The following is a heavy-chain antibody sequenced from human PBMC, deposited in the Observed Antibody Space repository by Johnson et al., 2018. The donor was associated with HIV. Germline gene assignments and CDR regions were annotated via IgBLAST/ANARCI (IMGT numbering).Heavy chain of an antibody. J-gene: IGHJ3*02. CDR3: ARQAAAGAFDI. Sequence: VQLLESGGGLIQPGGSLRLPCAASGFPVSSTYMSWVRQAPGKRLEWVSVLYSGGSTYYADTVKGRFTLSRDNSKNSLYLQMNSLRAEDTAVYYCARQAAAGAFDIWGEGPMVTVAS. CDR1: GFPVSSTY. V-gene: IGHV3-53*01. D-gene: IGHD6-13*01. CDR2: LYSGGST.